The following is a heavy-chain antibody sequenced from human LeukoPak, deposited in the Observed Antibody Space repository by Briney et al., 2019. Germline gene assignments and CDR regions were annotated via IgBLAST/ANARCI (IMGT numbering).Heavy chain of an antibody. CDR1: GFTFGSDW. V-gene: IGHV3-74*01. Sequence: GGSLRLSCAASGFTFGSDWMHWVRQTPGKGLVWVSRINSDGSSTNYADSVKGRFTISRDNAKNMVNLQMSSLRAEDTAIYYCTRDYSYAMAGWVQGTTVTVSS. CDR2: INSDGSST. D-gene: IGHD2-21*01. J-gene: IGHJ6*02. CDR3: TRDYSYAMAG.